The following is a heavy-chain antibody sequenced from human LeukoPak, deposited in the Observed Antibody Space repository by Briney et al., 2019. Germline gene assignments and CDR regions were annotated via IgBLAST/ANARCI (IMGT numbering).Heavy chain of an antibody. V-gene: IGHV3-30*02. CDR1: VFTFSSDR. J-gene: IGHJ3*02. CDR3: AKDGEYYYGSGSYSSDAFDI. Sequence: AGGSLRLSCAAYVFTFSSDRMPRVRQARGKGVERVAFIRCDGSNKYYAASVKGRFNISSDNSKNTVYLQVNILRAEDTAVYYCAKDGEYYYGSGSYSSDAFDIWGQGAMVTVSS. CDR2: IRCDGSNK. D-gene: IGHD3-10*01.